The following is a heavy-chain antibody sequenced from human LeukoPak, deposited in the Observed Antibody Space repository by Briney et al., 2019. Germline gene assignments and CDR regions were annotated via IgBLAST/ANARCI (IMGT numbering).Heavy chain of an antibody. CDR1: GFTVSSNY. D-gene: IGHD6-13*01. CDR2: IYSGGRT. J-gene: IGHJ4*02. CDR3: ARASSIGAAGLFDY. Sequence: GGSLRLSCAASGFTVSSNYMAWVRQAPGKGLEWVSIIYSGGRTYYADPVKGRFTISRDSFKNMLYLQMNSLRAEDTAVYYCARASSIGAAGLFDYWGQGTLVTVSS. V-gene: IGHV3-53*01.